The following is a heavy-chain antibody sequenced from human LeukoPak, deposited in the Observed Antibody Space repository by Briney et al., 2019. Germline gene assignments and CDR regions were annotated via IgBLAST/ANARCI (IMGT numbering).Heavy chain of an antibody. Sequence: GGSLRLSCAACGFTFYDYAMQWVRHARGEGVEWVSGMSWNSGSIVCGDCVRGRFTISRDNAKNSLYLHMNTLRAEDMALYYCAKGLSYDYVWGSYRTDAFDIWGQGTMVTVSS. CDR3: AKGLSYDYVWGSYRTDAFDI. CDR2: MSWNSGSI. V-gene: IGHV3-9*03. J-gene: IGHJ3*02. CDR1: GFTFYDYA. D-gene: IGHD3-16*02.